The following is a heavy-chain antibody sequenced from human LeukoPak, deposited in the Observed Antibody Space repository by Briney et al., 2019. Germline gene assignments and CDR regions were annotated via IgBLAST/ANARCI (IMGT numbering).Heavy chain of an antibody. Sequence: ASVKVSCKASVGAFSSYTISWVRQAPGQGLEWMGRIIPILGIANYAQKFQGRVTITADKSTSTAYMELSSLRSEDTAVYYCAASTYYYDSSGYYYVDYWGQGTLVTVPS. V-gene: IGHV1-69*02. D-gene: IGHD3-22*01. CDR2: IIPILGIA. J-gene: IGHJ4*02. CDR1: VGAFSSYT. CDR3: AASTYYYDSSGYYYVDY.